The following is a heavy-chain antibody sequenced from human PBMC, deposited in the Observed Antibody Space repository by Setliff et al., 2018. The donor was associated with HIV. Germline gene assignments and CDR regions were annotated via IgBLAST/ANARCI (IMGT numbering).Heavy chain of an antibody. D-gene: IGHD3-10*01. CDR1: GASISSYY. CDR3: ARDTRFFGGIDP. J-gene: IGHJ5*02. V-gene: IGHV4-4*08. Sequence: NPSETLSLTCTVSGASISSYYWSWIRQPPGKGLEWIGYIYNSGSTNYNPSLKSRVIISVDTSKNQFSLKVRSVTAADTAMCYCARDTRFFGGIDPWGQGTLVTVSS. CDR2: IYNSGST.